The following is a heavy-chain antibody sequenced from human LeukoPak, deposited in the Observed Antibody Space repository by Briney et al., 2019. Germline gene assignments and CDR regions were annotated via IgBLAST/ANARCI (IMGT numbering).Heavy chain of an antibody. Sequence: PGGSLRLSCAASGFTFSNYAMSWVRQAPGKGLEWVSAIRGSGYTTYYAGSVKGRFTISRDNSKNTLYPQMNSLRAEDTAVYFCARDRGSHYLDYWGQGTLVTVSS. D-gene: IGHD1-26*01. V-gene: IGHV3-23*01. J-gene: IGHJ4*02. CDR3: ARDRGSHYLDY. CDR1: GFTFSNYA. CDR2: IRGSGYTT.